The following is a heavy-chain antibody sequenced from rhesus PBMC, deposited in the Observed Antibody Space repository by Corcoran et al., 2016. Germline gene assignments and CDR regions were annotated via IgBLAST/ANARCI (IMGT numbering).Heavy chain of an antibody. Sequence: QLQLQESGPGLVKPSETLSLTCSVSGGSIRSYYWSWIRQSPGKGLEWSGRSSGSGGNTDYNPPLKSRVTISTDTSENQFALSLNSMTAADTAVYYGARDRAVTGPCDNGGQGVLVTVSS. CDR3: ARDRAVTGPCDN. CDR2: SSGSGGNT. D-gene: IGHD2-33*01. V-gene: IGHV4-173*01. CDR1: GGSIRSYY. J-gene: IGHJ4*01.